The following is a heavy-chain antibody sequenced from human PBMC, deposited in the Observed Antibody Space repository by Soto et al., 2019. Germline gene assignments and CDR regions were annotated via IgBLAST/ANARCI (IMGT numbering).Heavy chain of an antibody. V-gene: IGHV4-59*12. CDR1: GGSISRYY. Sequence: PSEPLSLTCTVSGGSISRYYWSWIRQPPGRGLEWIGYIYYSGSTNYNPSLTSRVTISVETSKNQFSMKLSSVTASDTAVSYCARSYSDRTAFAVDPWGHVTQLTVSS. D-gene: IGHD1-26*01. CDR3: ARSYSDRTAFAVDP. CDR2: IYYSGST. J-gene: IGHJ5*02.